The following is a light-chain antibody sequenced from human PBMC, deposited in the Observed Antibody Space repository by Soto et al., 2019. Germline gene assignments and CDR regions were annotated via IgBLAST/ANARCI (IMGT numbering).Light chain of an antibody. Sequence: EIVMTQSPATLSVSAGERATLSCRASQSVRTNLAWYQQKPGQAPRPLIYGASTRSTGIPARFSGGGSGTEFTLTFSSLQSEVFAVYYCQQYNNLWTFGQGTKVEIK. J-gene: IGKJ1*01. CDR1: QSVRTN. CDR3: QQYNNLWT. V-gene: IGKV3-15*01. CDR2: GAS.